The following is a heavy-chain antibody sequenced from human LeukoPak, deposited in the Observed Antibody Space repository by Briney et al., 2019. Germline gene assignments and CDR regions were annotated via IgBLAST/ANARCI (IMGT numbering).Heavy chain of an antibody. J-gene: IGHJ4*02. CDR3: ARRKYSSSWYFDY. CDR1: GGSISSSSYY. V-gene: IGHV4-39*01. CDR2: IYYSGST. Sequence: SETLSLTCTVSGGSISSSSYYWGWIRQPPGKGLEWIGSIYYSGSTYYNPSLKSRVTISVDTSKNQFSLKLSSVTAADTAVYYCARRKYSSSWYFDYWGQGTLVTASS. D-gene: IGHD6-13*01.